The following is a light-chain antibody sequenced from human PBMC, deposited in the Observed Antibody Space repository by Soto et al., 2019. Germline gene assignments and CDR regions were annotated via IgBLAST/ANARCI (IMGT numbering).Light chain of an antibody. J-gene: IGLJ3*02. CDR2: HVS. CDR3: CSYEGNYNCV. Sequence: QSALTQPRSVSGSPGQSVTISCTGTSSDVGGYNYVSWYQQHPGKAPKVMIYHVSERPSGVPDRFSGSKSGNTASLTISGIQAEDEADYYCCSYEGNYNCVIGGGTKVTVL. V-gene: IGLV2-11*01. CDR1: SSDVGGYNY.